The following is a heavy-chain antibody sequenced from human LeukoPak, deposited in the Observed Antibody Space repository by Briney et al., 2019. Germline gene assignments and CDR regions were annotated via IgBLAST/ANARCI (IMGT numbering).Heavy chain of an antibody. CDR3: ARDDDWNCEDY. J-gene: IGHJ4*02. Sequence: GGSLRLSCAASGFTFSSYWMSWVRQAPGKGLQWVANIKQDGSEKYYVDSVKGRFTISRDNAKKSLYLQMNSLRAEDTAVYYCARDDDWNCEDYWGQGILVTVSS. D-gene: IGHD1-7*01. V-gene: IGHV3-7*01. CDR2: IKQDGSEK. CDR1: GFTFSSYW.